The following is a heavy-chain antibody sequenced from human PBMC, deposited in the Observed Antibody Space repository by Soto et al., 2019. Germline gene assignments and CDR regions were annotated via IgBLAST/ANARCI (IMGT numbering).Heavy chain of an antibody. CDR2: IYYSGST. V-gene: IGHV4-39*07. J-gene: IGHJ4*02. CDR3: ARAYSGGDSYGWYYFDY. D-gene: IGHD3-22*01. CDR1: GGSISSSSYY. Sequence: NPSETLSLTCTVSGGSISSSSYYWGWIRQPPGKGLEWIGSIYYSGSTYYNPSLKSRVTISVDTSKNQFSLKLSSVTAADTAVYYCARAYSGGDSYGWYYFDYWGRGTLVTVSS.